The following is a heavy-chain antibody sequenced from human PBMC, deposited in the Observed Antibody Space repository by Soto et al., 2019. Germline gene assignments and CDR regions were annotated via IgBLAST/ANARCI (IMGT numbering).Heavy chain of an antibody. J-gene: IGHJ4*02. CDR1: GFTFSSYS. CDR3: ATLGGYDSSGYYFDY. CDR2: ISSSSSTI. Sequence: EVQLVESGGGLVQPGGSRRLSCAASGFTFSSYSMNWVRQAPGKGLEWVSYISSSSSTIYYADSVKGRFTISRDNAKNSLYLQMNSLRDEDTAVYYCATLGGYDSSGYYFDYWGQGTLVTVSS. V-gene: IGHV3-48*02. D-gene: IGHD3-22*01.